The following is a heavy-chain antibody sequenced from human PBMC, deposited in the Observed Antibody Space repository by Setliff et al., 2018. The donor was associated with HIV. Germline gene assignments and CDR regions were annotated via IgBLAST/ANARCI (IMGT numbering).Heavy chain of an antibody. Sequence: SETLSLTCAVFGGSFTDIGGSFTDYYWSWIRQPPGKGLEWIGEINHSGSTNYNPSLKSRVTISVDTSKNQFSLKLSSVTAADTAVYYCATASSSSWFTYYYYMDVWGKGTTVTVSS. CDR2: INHSGST. J-gene: IGHJ6*03. CDR1: GGSFTDIGGSFTDYY. D-gene: IGHD6-13*01. CDR3: ATASSSSWFTYYYYMDV. V-gene: IGHV4-34*01.